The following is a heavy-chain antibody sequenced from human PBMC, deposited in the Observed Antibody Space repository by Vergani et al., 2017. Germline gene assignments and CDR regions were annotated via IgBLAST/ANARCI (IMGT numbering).Heavy chain of an antibody. CDR3: APRSSSWDGGAFDI. D-gene: IGHD6-13*01. V-gene: IGHV3-48*04. CDR1: FFPFTLSP. Sequence: ELQLFDSSRGLVQPPASLTLSSPSSFFPFTLSPICWFLQPPRKVLVFVSSISRSSSSPNYADSVKGRFTISRDNAKNSLYLQMNSLRAEETAVYYCAPRSSSWDGGAFDIWGQGTMVTVSS. CDR2: ISRSSSSP. J-gene: IGHJ3*02.